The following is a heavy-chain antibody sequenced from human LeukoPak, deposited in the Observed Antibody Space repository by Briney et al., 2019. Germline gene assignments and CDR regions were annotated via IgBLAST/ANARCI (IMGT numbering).Heavy chain of an antibody. J-gene: IGHJ3*02. Sequence: PGGSLRLSCAASGFTFSSYSMNWVRQAPGKGLEWVSYISSSSSTIYYADSVKGRFTISRDNAKNSLYLQMNSLRAEDTAVYYCAINHYGSNSDIFDIWGQGTMVTVSS. CDR3: AINHYGSNSDIFDI. V-gene: IGHV3-48*01. CDR2: ISSSSSTI. CDR1: GFTFSSYS. D-gene: IGHD3-10*01.